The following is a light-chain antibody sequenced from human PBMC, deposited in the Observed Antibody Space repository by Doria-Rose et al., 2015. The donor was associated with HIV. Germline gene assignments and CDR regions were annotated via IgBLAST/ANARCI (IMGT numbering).Light chain of an antibody. CDR2: KAS. J-gene: IGKJ1*01. V-gene: IGKV1-5*03. CDR3: QHFDKYFSWT. CDR1: QSISNW. Sequence: DIRVTQSPSTLSASVGDRVTITCRASQSISNWLAWYQQKPAQAPKLLIYKASTLQSGVPSRFRGSGSGTEFTLTINSLQPDDFATYYCQHFDKYFSWTFGHGTKVDIK.